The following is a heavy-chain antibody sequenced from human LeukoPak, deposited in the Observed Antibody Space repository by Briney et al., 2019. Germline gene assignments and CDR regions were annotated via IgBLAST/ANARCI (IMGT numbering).Heavy chain of an antibody. CDR1: GGSISSSNW. CDR3: AREGTQLWSSFDY. CDR2: IYHSGST. Sequence: PSETLSLTCAVSGGSISSSNWWSWVRQPPGKGLEWIGEIYHSGSTNYNPSLKSRVTISVDKSKNQFSLRLSSVTAADTAVYYCAREGTQLWSSFDYWGQGTLVTVSS. V-gene: IGHV4-4*02. J-gene: IGHJ4*02. D-gene: IGHD5-18*01.